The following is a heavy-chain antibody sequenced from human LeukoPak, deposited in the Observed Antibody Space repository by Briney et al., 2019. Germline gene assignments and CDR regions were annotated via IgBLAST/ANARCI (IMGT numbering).Heavy chain of an antibody. CDR2: IYSGGTT. CDR3: ATRFSEQP. Sequence: GGSLRLSCAASGFTVSGNYMSWVRQFPGKGLEWVSVIYSGGTTNYADSVKGRFTISRDYSKNTLYHQMNSLRPEDTAVYYCATRFSEQPWGQGTLVTVSS. CDR1: GFTVSGNY. J-gene: IGHJ4*02. V-gene: IGHV3-66*02. D-gene: IGHD3-3*01.